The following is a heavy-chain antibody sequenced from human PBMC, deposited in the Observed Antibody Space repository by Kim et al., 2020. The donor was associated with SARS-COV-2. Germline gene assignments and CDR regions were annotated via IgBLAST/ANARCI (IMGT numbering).Heavy chain of an antibody. J-gene: IGHJ6*02. CDR3: ARRDYSGSERASGGMDV. CDR2: INYRATT. V-gene: IGHV4-34*01. CDR1: GGSFSGFY. D-gene: IGHD3-10*01. Sequence: SETLSLTCVVNGGSFSGFYWAWIRQPPGKGLEWIGEINYRATTAYSPSLKRRVTISEDMSKNQFSLKLTSVTAADTAVYYCARRDYSGSERASGGMDVWGQGITVTVSS.